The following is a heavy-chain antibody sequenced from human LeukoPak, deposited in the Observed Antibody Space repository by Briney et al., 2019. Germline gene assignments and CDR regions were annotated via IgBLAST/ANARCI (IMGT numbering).Heavy chain of an antibody. CDR2: IYTGGST. J-gene: IGHJ4*02. CDR3: ARGIVVVPAAQYYFDY. V-gene: IGHV3-53*01. Sequence: GGSLRLSCAASGFTVSSNYMSWVRQAPGKGLEWVSVIYTGGSTYYADSVRGRFTISRDNSKNTLYFQMNSLRTEDTAVYYCARGIVVVPAAQYYFDYWGQGTLVTVSS. CDR1: GFTVSSNY. D-gene: IGHD2-2*01.